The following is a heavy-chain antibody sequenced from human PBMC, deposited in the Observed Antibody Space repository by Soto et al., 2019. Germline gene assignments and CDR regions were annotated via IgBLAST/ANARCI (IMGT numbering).Heavy chain of an antibody. CDR3: AKDLPSSYDILTGCSDY. Sequence: GGSLRLSCAASGFTFSIYAMSWFRQAPGKGLEWVSAISGSGGSTYYADSVKGRFTISRDNSKNTLYLQMNSLRAEDTAVYYCAKDLPSSYDILTGCSDYWGQGTLVTVSS. J-gene: IGHJ4*02. CDR1: GFTFSIYA. CDR2: ISGSGGST. D-gene: IGHD3-9*01. V-gene: IGHV3-23*01.